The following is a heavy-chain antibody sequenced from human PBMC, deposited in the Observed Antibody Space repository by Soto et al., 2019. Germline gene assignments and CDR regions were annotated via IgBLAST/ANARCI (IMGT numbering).Heavy chain of an antibody. CDR2: KSDDGTNE. J-gene: IGHJ6*02. V-gene: IGHV3-30*18. CDR3: AKDRRSGTHCNTRTPDFCTGMDG. D-gene: IGHD3-10*01. CDR1: GFTLSDHA. Sequence: QVQLVESGGGVVLPGRSLRLSCVTSGFTLSDHAMHWVRQSPGKAPEWVALKSDDGTNEYYADSVKGRVTISRDNSKSTRSLQMSSPRSEGTSLYYCAKDRRSGTHCNTRTPDFCTGMDGWGQGTRVTV.